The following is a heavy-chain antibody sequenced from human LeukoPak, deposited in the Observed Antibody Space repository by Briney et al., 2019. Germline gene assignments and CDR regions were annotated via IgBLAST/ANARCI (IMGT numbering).Heavy chain of an antibody. CDR3: ARDGCSSTSCYDGPYYYYGMDV. D-gene: IGHD2-2*01. Sequence: GGSLRLSCAASGFTFSSYSMNWVRQAPGKGLEWFSYISSSSSTIYYADSVKGRFTISRDNAKNSLYLQMNSLRAEDTAVYYCARDGCSSTSCYDGPYYYYGMDVWGQGTTVTVSS. CDR2: ISSSSSTI. V-gene: IGHV3-48*04. CDR1: GFTFSSYS. J-gene: IGHJ6*02.